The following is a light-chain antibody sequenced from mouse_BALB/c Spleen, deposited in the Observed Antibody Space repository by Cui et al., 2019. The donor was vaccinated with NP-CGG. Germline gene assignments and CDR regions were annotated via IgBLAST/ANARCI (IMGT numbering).Light chain of an antibody. CDR1: TGAVTTSNY. CDR2: GTK. V-gene: IGLV1*01. CDR3: ALWYSNHWV. J-gene: IGLJ1*01. Sequence: QAVVTQESALTTSPGETVTLTCRSSTGAVTTSNYANWVQEKPDHLFTGLIGGTKNRAPGVPSKFSGSLIWDKAALTITGAQTEDEAIYFCALWYSNHWVFGGGTKLTVL.